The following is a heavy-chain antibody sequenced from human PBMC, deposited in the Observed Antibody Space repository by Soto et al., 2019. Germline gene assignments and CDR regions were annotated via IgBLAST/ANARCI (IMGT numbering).Heavy chain of an antibody. J-gene: IGHJ4*02. CDR3: ARGGDSYIDY. D-gene: IGHD2-21*02. V-gene: IGHV3-7*03. CDR2: IKQEGGEK. Sequence: PVGSLRLSCAASGFTFSSHWMVWVRQPPGKGLEWVANIKQEGGEKSYGDSVKGRFTVSRDNAQNSLYLQMTSLRVEDTAMYYCARGGDSYIDYWGQGALVTVSS. CDR1: GFTFSSHW.